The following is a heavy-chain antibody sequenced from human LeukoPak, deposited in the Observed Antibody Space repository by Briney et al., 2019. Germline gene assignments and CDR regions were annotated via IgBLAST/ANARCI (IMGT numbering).Heavy chain of an antibody. D-gene: IGHD6-19*01. CDR2: INPSGGST. J-gene: IGHJ4*02. CDR3: ARDGGRSGWYYFDY. CDR1: GYTFTTYY. Sequence: ASVKVSCKASGYTFTTYYMHWVRQAPGQGLEWMGIINPSGGSTTYAQKFQGRVTMTRDTSTSRAYVEPSSLRSEDTAVYFCARDGGRSGWYYFDYWGQGTLVTVSS. V-gene: IGHV1-46*01.